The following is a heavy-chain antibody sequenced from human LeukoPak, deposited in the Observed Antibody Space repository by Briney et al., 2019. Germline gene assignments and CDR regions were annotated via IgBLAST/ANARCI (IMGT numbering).Heavy chain of an antibody. Sequence: SQTLSLTSTLSTGSISIYYWGCVRQPAGRLLGWNGYTYYSVTTNYNSSFRRQFTLSVETSKNQFSLKLSAVTAADTAVYYCAKARQYYDSSGYYSYNFDYWGQGTLVTVSS. V-gene: IGHV4-59*01. CDR2: TYYSVTT. CDR3: AKARQYYDSSGYYSYNFDY. CDR1: TGSISIYY. D-gene: IGHD3-22*01. J-gene: IGHJ4*02.